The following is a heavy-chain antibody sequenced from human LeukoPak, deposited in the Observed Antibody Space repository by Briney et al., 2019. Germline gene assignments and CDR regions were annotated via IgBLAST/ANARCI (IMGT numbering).Heavy chain of an antibody. J-gene: IGHJ4*02. CDR2: ISAYNGNT. Sequence: ASVKVSCKASGYTFTSYAMNWVRQAPGQGLEWMGWISAYNGNTNYAQKLQGRVTMTTDTSTSTAYMELRSLRSDDTAVYYCAREIPTGKEGLVDYWGQGTLVTVSS. D-gene: IGHD1-1*01. CDR1: GYTFTSYA. CDR3: AREIPTGKEGLVDY. V-gene: IGHV1-18*01.